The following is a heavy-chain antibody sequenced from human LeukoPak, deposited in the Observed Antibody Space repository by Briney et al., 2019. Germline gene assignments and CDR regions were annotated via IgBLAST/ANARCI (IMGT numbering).Heavy chain of an antibody. V-gene: IGHV3-48*04. D-gene: IGHD5-18*01. CDR1: GFTFSSYS. CDR3: SRLRGYSYGYGDY. J-gene: IGHJ4*02. CDR2: ISSSGNTI. Sequence: GGSLRLSCVASGFTFSSYSMNWVRQAPGKGLEWVSYISSSGNTIDYADSVKGRFTIPRDNAKNSLYLQMNSLRAEDTAVYYCSRLRGYSYGYGDYWGRGTLVTVSS.